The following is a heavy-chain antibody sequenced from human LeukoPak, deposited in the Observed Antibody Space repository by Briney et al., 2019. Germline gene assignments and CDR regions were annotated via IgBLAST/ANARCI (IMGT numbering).Heavy chain of an antibody. V-gene: IGHV1-2*02. CDR2: VNPTSGGT. D-gene: IGHD6-19*01. Sequence: ASVKVSCKASGYTFTGYNIHCVRQTPGQRLEWMGWVNPTSGGTNYAQKLQGRVTMTRHTSITTSPMELSKRRSDDTAVYYCARSSGWYDWFDPWGQGTLVTVSS. CDR3: ARSSGWYDWFDP. CDR1: GYTFTGYN. J-gene: IGHJ5*02.